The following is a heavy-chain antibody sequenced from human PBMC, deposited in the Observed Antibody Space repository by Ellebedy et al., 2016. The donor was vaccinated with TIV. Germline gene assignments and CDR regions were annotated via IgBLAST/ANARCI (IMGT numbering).Heavy chain of an antibody. CDR2: INHSGST. Sequence: SETLSLTCAVYGGSFSGYYWSWIRQPPGKGLEWIGEINHSGSTNYNPSLKSRVTISVDTSKNQFSLKLSSVTAADTAVYYCARGSPGPFDYWGQGTLVTVSS. V-gene: IGHV4-34*01. J-gene: IGHJ4*02. CDR1: GGSFSGYY. CDR3: ARGSPGPFDY.